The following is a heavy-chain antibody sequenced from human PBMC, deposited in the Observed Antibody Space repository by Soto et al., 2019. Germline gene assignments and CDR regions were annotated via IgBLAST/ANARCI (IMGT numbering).Heavy chain of an antibody. Sequence: GGSLRLSCAASGFSFSSFTINWVRQAPGKGLEWVSSIDTSSRYMFYADPVKGRFYISRDNSKNSLYLQMNSLRDEDTAVYYCARSLTTVVTMDVWGQGTTVTVSS. CDR2: IDTSSRYM. V-gene: IGHV3-21*01. CDR1: GFSFSSFT. D-gene: IGHD4-17*01. J-gene: IGHJ6*02. CDR3: ARSLTTVVTMDV.